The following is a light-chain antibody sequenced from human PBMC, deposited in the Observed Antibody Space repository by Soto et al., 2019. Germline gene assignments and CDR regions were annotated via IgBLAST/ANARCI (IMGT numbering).Light chain of an antibody. J-gene: IGKJ4*01. CDR3: QQRSNWPLT. V-gene: IGKV3-11*01. Sequence: EIVLTQSPATLSLSPGERATLSCRASQSVSSYLAWYQQKPGQAHRLLMYDASHRATGVPARFSGSGSGPDFTLTISSLEPEDFAVYDCQQRSNWPLTFGGGTKVEIK. CDR1: QSVSSY. CDR2: DAS.